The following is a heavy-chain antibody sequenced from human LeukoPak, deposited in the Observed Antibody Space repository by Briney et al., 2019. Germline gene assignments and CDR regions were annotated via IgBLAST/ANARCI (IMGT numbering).Heavy chain of an antibody. Sequence: PGGSLRLSCAASGFTFSSYWMHWVRHAPGKGLGWVSRINSDGSRTSYADSVKGRFTISRDNAKNTLYLQMNSLRAEDRAVYYCGLEGSGSYSYFDYWGQGTLVTVSS. CDR1: GFTFSSYW. D-gene: IGHD3-10*01. CDR3: GLEGSGSYSYFDY. V-gene: IGHV3-74*01. J-gene: IGHJ4*02. CDR2: INSDGSRT.